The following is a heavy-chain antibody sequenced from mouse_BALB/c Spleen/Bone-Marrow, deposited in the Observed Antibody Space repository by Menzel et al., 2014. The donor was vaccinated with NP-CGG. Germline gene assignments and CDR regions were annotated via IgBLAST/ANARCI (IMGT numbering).Heavy chain of an antibody. CDR1: GYTFTDYN. Sequence: EVHLVESGPELVKPGASVKISCKASGYTFTDYNMHWVKQSHGKSLEWIGYIYPYNGGTGYNQKFKSKATLTVDNSSSTAYMELHSLTSEDSAVYYCARLDGYYVAMDYWGQGTSVTVSS. D-gene: IGHD2-3*01. J-gene: IGHJ4*01. CDR3: ARLDGYYVAMDY. CDR2: IYPYNGGT. V-gene: IGHV1S29*02.